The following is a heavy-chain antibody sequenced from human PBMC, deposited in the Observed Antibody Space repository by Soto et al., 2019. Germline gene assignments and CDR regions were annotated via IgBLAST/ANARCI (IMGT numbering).Heavy chain of an antibody. CDR2: ISGSGGST. D-gene: IGHD6-13*01. CDR3: AKDLSPRNSLFCSDSSCYGPFDY. CDR1: GFTFSSYA. V-gene: IGHV3-23*01. Sequence: EVQLLESGGGLVQPGGSLRLSCAASGFTFSSYAMSWVRQAPGKGLEWVSAISGSGGSTYYADSVKGRFTISRDNSKNTLYLQMNSLRAEDTDVYYCAKDLSPRNSLFCSDSSCYGPFDYWVQGTLVTVSS. J-gene: IGHJ4*02.